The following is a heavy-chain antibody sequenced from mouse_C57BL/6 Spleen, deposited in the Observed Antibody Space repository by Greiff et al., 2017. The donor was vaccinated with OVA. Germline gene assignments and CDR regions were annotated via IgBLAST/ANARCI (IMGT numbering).Heavy chain of an antibody. V-gene: IGHV1-26*01. CDR1: GYTFTDYY. J-gene: IGHJ3*01. CDR2: INPNNGGT. Sequence: VQLQQSGPELVKPGASVKISCKASGYTFTDYYMNWVKQSHGKSLEWIGDINPNNGGTSYNQKFKGKATLTVDKSSSTAYMELRSLTSEDAAVYYCASYYYGSSSAYWGQGTLVTVSA. CDR3: ASYYYGSSSAY. D-gene: IGHD1-1*01.